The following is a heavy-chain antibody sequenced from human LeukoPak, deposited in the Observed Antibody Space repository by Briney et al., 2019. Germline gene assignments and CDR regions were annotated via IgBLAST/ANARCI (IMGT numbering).Heavy chain of an antibody. V-gene: IGHV1-46*01. D-gene: IGHD3/OR15-3a*01. J-gene: IGHJ6*03. CDR1: GYTFTSYG. Sequence: ASVKVSCKASGYTFTSYGISWVRQAPGQGLEWMGIINPSGGSTSYAQKFQGRVTMTRDTSTSTVYMELSSLRSEDTAVYYCARMGGLYYYYMDVWGKGTTVTVSS. CDR2: INPSGGST. CDR3: ARMGGLYYYYMDV.